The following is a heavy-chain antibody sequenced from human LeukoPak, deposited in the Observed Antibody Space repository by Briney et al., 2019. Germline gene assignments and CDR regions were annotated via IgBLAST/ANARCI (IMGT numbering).Heavy chain of an antibody. CDR1: GFTFRTYG. Sequence: GGSLRLSCAASGFTFRTYGMHWVRQAPGKGLEWVAFMRYDGSNEYYADSVKGRFTISRDSSKNTLYLQMNSLRAEDTAVYYCAKDYYGSGSLFDYWGQGTLVTVSS. V-gene: IGHV3-30*02. D-gene: IGHD3-10*01. CDR2: MRYDGSNE. CDR3: AKDYYGSGSLFDY. J-gene: IGHJ4*02.